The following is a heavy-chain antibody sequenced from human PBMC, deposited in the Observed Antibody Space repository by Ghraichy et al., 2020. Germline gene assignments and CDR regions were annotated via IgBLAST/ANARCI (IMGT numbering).Heavy chain of an antibody. CDR1: GFTFSSYA. D-gene: IGHD3-22*01. Sequence: GGSLRLSCAASGFTFSSYAMHWVRQAPGKGLEWVAVISYDGSNKYYADSVKGRFTISRDNSKNTLYLQMNSLRAEDTAVYYCARGPTYYYDSSGYGWFDPWGQGTLVTVSS. J-gene: IGHJ5*02. CDR2: ISYDGSNK. CDR3: ARGPTYYYDSSGYGWFDP. V-gene: IGHV3-30-3*01.